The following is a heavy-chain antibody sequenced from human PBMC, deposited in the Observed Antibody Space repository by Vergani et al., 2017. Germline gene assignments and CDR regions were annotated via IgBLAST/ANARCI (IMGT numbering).Heavy chain of an antibody. CDR1: DFSITNGDY. J-gene: IGHJ4*02. CDR3: GCLDGGMRET. V-gene: IGHV4-38-2*02. D-gene: IGHD5/OR15-5a*01. CDR2: IYLSGRT. Sequence: QVQLQESGPGLVKPSETLSLICTVSDFSITNGDYWGWIRQPPGKGLEWIGSIYLSGRTYYNPSLRSRLTISVDTSKNQFSLTLRSVTAADTAVYHWGCLDGGMRETGGRGTLVTVSS.